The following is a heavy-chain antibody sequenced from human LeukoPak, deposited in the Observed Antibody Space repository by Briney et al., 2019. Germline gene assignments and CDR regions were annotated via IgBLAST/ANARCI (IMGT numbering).Heavy chain of an antibody. J-gene: IGHJ6*04. CDR1: GGSISSYY. CDR2: IYYIGST. Sequence: SETQSLTCTFSGGSISSYYWSWVRQPPGKGLEWIGCIYYIGSTNYNPSLKSRVTISVDTSKNQFSLKLSSVTAADTAVYYCARHGGAYSFDLWSKGPTVTVSS. CDR3: ARHGGAYSFDL. D-gene: IGHD3-10*01. V-gene: IGHV4-59*08.